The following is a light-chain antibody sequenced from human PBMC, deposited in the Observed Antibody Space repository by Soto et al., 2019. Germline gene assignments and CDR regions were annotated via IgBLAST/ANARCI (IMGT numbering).Light chain of an antibody. CDR1: SSDVGGYNY. CDR3: SSYTSSNTVV. J-gene: IGLJ2*01. Sequence: QSALTQPASVSGSPGQSITISCTGTSSDVGGYNYVFWYQRHPGKAPKLMIYDVNSRPSGVSNRFSGSKSGNTASLTISGLQAEDEADYYCSSYTSSNTVVFGGGTQLTVL. V-gene: IGLV2-14*03. CDR2: DVN.